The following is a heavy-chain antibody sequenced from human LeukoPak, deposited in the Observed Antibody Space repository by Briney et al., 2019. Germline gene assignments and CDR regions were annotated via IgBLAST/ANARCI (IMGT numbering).Heavy chain of an antibody. D-gene: IGHD6-19*01. CDR2: IYSGGST. CDR3: ARNGYTSGWYRD. J-gene: IGHJ4*02. CDR1: GFTVSSNY. Sequence: GGSLRLSCAASGFTVSSNYMSWVRQAPGKGLEWVSTIYSGGSTYYADSVKGRFTISRDISKNTLYLQMNSLRGEDTAVYYCARNGYTSGWYRDWGQGTLVTVSS. V-gene: IGHV3-53*01.